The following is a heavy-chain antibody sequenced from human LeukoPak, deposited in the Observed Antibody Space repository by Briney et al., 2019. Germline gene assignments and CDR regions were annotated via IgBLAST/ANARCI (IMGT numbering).Heavy chain of an antibody. CDR1: GFTVSSNY. V-gene: IGHV3-7*01. J-gene: IGHJ1*01. Sequence: GGSLRLSCAASGFTVSSNYTSWVRQAPGKGLEWVANIKTDASEKYYADSVKGRFTISRDNAKMSLYLQMNSLRVEDTAVYYCATYSTRNAREFQSWGQGTLVTVSS. CDR2: IKTDASEK. CDR3: ATYSTRNAREFQS. D-gene: IGHD4-11*01.